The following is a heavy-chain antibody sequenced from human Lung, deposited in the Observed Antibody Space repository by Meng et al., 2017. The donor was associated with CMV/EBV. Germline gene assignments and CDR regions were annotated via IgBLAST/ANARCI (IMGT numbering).Heavy chain of an antibody. CDR3: ARDRGTIFGVDFDY. J-gene: IGHJ4*02. D-gene: IGHD3-3*01. V-gene: IGHV1-69*05. CDR2: IIPIFGTA. CDR1: GGTFSSYA. Sequence: SXXVSXKASGGTFSSYAISWVRQAPGQGLEWMGGIIPIFGTANYAQKFQGRVTITTDESTSTAYMELSSLRSEDTAVYYCARDRGTIFGVDFDYWGQGTXVT.